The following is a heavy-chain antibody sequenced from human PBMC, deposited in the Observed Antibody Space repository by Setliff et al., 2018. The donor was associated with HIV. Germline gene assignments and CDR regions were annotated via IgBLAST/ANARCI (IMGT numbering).Heavy chain of an antibody. V-gene: IGHV4-31*11. D-gene: IGHD3-3*01. J-gene: IGHJ4*02. Sequence: SETLSLTCAVSGDSITRGGYYWSWIRQFAGKGLEWIADIYYSGRTNYNPSLKSRLTVSIDTSKNHLSLKLTSMTAADTAMYYCARVPFTTGFDYWGQGILVTVSS. CDR2: IYYSGRT. CDR1: GDSITRGGYY. CDR3: ARVPFTTGFDY.